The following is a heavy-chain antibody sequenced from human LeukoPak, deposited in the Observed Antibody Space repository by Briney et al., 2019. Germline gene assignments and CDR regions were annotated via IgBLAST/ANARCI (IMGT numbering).Heavy chain of an antibody. D-gene: IGHD4-17*01. CDR3: ATVGTTVPHDN. J-gene: IGHJ4*02. V-gene: IGHV3-30*03. CDR2: ISCDGGNK. Sequence: GGSLRLSCVASGFTFSNFAIHWVRQAPGKGLEWVAIISCDGGNKNYGDSVKGRFTISRDSAKNSLYLQMNSLRAEDTAVYYCATVGTTVPHDNWGQGTLVTVSS. CDR1: GFTFSNFA.